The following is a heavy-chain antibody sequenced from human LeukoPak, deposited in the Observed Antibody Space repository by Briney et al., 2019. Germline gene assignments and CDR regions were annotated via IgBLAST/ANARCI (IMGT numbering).Heavy chain of an antibody. D-gene: IGHD5-24*01. CDR3: ARVMATAERFFDY. CDR1: GGPISSYY. CDR2: IYYSGST. Sequence: PSETLSLTCTVSGGPISSYYWSWIRQPPGKGLEWIGYIYYSGSTNYNPSLKSRVTISVDTSKNQFSLKLSSVTAADTAVYYCARVMATAERFFDYWGQGTLVTVSS. J-gene: IGHJ4*02. V-gene: IGHV4-59*08.